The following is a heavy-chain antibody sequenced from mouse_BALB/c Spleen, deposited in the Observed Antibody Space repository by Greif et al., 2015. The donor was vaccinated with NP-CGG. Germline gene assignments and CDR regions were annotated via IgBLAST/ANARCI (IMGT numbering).Heavy chain of an antibody. V-gene: IGHV14-3*02. CDR3: ARWDWNFDV. J-gene: IGHJ1*01. CDR2: IDPANGNT. CDR1: GFNIKDTY. Sequence: EVQGVESGAELVKPGASVKLSCTASGFNIKDTYMHWVKQRPEQGLEWIGRIDPANGNTKYDPKFQGKATITADTSSNTAYLQLSSLTSEDTAVYYCARWDWNFDVWGAGTTVTVSS.